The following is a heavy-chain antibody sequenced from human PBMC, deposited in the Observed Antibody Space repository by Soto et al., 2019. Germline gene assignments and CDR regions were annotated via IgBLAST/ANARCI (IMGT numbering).Heavy chain of an antibody. CDR2: IYPGDSDT. J-gene: IGHJ3*01. Sequence: PGESLKISCKGSGYSFTSHWIGWVRQMPGKGLEWMGIIYPGDSDTRYSPSFQGQVTISADKSTNTAYLQWSSLKASDTAIYYCARHSPESDGSDVWGQGTMVTVSS. V-gene: IGHV5-51*01. D-gene: IGHD3-10*01. CDR1: GYSFTSHW. CDR3: ARHSPESDGSDV.